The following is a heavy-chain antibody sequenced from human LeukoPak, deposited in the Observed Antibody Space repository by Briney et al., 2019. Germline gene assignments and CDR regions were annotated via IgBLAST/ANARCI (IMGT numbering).Heavy chain of an antibody. V-gene: IGHV3-74*01. J-gene: IGHJ4*02. CDR2: INSDGSST. CDR1: GFTFSSYW. Sequence: GGSLRLSCAASGFTFSSYWMHWVRQAPGKGLVWVSRINSDGSSTNYADSVKGRFTISRDNAKNTLYLQVNSLRAEDTAMYYCATIGVAGTFDYWGQGTPVTVSS. D-gene: IGHD6-19*01. CDR3: ATIGVAGTFDY.